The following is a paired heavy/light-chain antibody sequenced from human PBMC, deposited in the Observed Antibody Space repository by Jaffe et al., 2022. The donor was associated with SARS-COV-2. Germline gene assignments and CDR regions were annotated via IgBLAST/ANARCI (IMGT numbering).Light chain of an antibody. Sequence: SYVLTQPPSVSVAPGQTARITCGGNNIGSKSVHWYQQKPGQAPVLVVYDDSDRPSGIPERFSGSNSGNTATLTISRVEAGDEADYYCQVWDSSSDLFGGGTKLTVL. CDR3: QVWDSSSDL. V-gene: IGLV3-21*02. J-gene: IGLJ2*01. CDR1: NIGSKS. CDR2: DDS.
Heavy chain of an antibody. CDR2: IKSKTDGGTT. CDR1: GFTFSNAW. Sequence: EVQLVESGGGLVKPGGSLRLSCAASGFTFSNAWMSWVRQAPGKGLEWVGRIKSKTDGGTTDYAAPVKGRFTISRDDSKNTLYLQMNSLKTEDTAVYYCTTGPGDDYGDYFFRDRLEYKYYFDYWGQGTLVTVSS. D-gene: IGHD4-17*01. CDR3: TTGPGDDYGDYFFRDRLEYKYYFDY. V-gene: IGHV3-15*01. J-gene: IGHJ4*02.